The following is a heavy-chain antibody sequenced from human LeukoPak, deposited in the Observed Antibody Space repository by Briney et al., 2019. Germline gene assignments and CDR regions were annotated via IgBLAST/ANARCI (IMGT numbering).Heavy chain of an antibody. CDR2: ISAYNGNT. Sequence: ASVKVSCKASGYTFTGYYMHWVRQAPGQGLEWMGWISAYNGNTNYAQKLQGRVTMTTDTSTSTAYMELRSLRSDDTAVYYCARSPYGVRVDYYFDYWGQGTLVTVSS. D-gene: IGHD4-17*01. J-gene: IGHJ4*02. V-gene: IGHV1-18*04. CDR3: ARSPYGVRVDYYFDY. CDR1: GYTFTGYY.